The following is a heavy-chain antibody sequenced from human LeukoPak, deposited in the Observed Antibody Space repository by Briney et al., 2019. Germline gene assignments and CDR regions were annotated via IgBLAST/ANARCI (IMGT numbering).Heavy chain of an antibody. Sequence: SETLSLTCTVSGGSISSGSYYWSWIRQPAGKGLEWIGRIYTSGSTNYNPSLKSRVTISVDTSKNQFSLKLNSVTAADTAVYYCARDLGATIFDFDYWGQGTLVTVSS. CDR2: IYTSGST. V-gene: IGHV4-61*02. J-gene: IGHJ4*02. CDR1: GGSISSGSYY. CDR3: ARDLGATIFDFDY. D-gene: IGHD1-26*01.